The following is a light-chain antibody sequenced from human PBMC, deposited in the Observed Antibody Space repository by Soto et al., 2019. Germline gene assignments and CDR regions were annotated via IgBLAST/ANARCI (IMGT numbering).Light chain of an antibody. Sequence: EIVLTQSPATLSLSPGDRATLSCTASQSVSSYLAWYQQKPGQAPRLLIYDASNRATGIPARFSGSGSGTDFTLTISSLEPEDFALYYCHQYNSWPPGTFGQGTKVDI. CDR3: HQYNSWPPGT. J-gene: IGKJ2*01. V-gene: IGKV3-11*01. CDR1: QSVSSY. CDR2: DAS.